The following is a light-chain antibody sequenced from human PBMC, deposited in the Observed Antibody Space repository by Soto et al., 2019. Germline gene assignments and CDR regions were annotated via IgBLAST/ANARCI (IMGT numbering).Light chain of an antibody. J-gene: IGKJ4*01. V-gene: IGKV1-5*01. CDR1: QSINIW. Sequence: DIQMTQSPSTLSASVGDRVTITCRASQSINIWLAWYQQKPGKAPKLLIYDASSLESGVPSRFSGSGSGTEFSLTISSLQPDDFATYYCQQYNSYSLTFGGGTRWIS. CDR3: QQYNSYSLT. CDR2: DAS.